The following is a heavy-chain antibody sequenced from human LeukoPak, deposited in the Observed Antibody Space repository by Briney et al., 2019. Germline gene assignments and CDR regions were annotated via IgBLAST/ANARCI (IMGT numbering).Heavy chain of an antibody. J-gene: IGHJ6*03. D-gene: IGHD3-9*01. CDR3: ASSDFDWSMLGQYYYYMDV. Sequence: SVKVSCKASGGTFSSYAISWVRQAPGQGLEWMGRFIPIFGTANYAQKFQGRVTITTDESTSTAYMALSSLRSEDTAVYYCASSDFDWSMLGQYYYYMDVWGKGTTVTVSS. V-gene: IGHV1-69*05. CDR1: GGTFSSYA. CDR2: FIPIFGTA.